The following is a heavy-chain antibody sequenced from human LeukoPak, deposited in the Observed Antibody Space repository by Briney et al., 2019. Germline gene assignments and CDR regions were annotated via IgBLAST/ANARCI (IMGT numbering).Heavy chain of an antibody. Sequence: SETLSLTCNVSGGSISTYYWSWLRQPPGKGLEWIGHVHFTGRTNYNPSLSSRVTISVDTSKNQFSLKLSSVTAADTAVYYCARHRYFPEPVWFDPWGQGTLVTVSS. CDR2: VHFTGRT. CDR1: GGSISTYY. V-gene: IGHV4-59*08. J-gene: IGHJ5*02. D-gene: IGHD3-9*01. CDR3: ARHRYFPEPVWFDP.